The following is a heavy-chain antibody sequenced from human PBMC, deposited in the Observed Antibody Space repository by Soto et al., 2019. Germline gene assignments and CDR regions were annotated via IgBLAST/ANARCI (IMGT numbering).Heavy chain of an antibody. CDR2: INHMGNT. CDR1: GGSLSGHY. J-gene: IGHJ6*02. V-gene: IGHV4-34*01. Sequence: SESLSLTCAAHGGSLSGHYWSWIRQPPWKVLQWIWEINHMGNTNYNPSLKSRVTISVDTSKNQFSLKLSSVTAADTAVYYCAVPYKYCSATSCEDSYYYAGMDVWGQGTTVTVSS. D-gene: IGHD2-2*01. CDR3: AVPYKYCSATSCEDSYYYAGMDV.